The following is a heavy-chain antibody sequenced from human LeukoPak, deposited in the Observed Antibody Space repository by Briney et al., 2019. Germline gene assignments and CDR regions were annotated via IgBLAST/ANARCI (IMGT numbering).Heavy chain of an antibody. V-gene: IGHV3-48*03. CDR1: GFTFSSYE. Sequence: GGSLRLSCAASGFTFSSYEMNWVRQAPGKGLEWVSYISSSGSTIYYADSVKGRFTISRDNAKDSLYLQMNSLRAEDTAVYYCARDDSRGVPAASGRGVQLYYYGMDVWGQGTTVTVSS. J-gene: IGHJ6*02. CDR3: ARDDSRGVPAASGRGVQLYYYGMDV. CDR2: ISSSGSTI. D-gene: IGHD2-2*01.